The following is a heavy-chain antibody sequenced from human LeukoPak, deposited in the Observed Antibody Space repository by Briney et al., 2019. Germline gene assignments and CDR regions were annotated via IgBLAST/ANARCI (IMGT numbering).Heavy chain of an antibody. CDR3: AKGSGDYYDSSGYFGLYH. V-gene: IGHV3-30*18. D-gene: IGHD3-22*01. CDR1: GFIFLTYG. Sequence: GGSLRLSCAASGFIFLTYGMHWVRQAPGKGLEWVAVISYGGSNEYYADSVKGRFTISRDYSKNTLYLQMNSLRTEDTAVYYCAKGSGDYYDSSGYFGLYHWGQGTLVTVSS. CDR2: ISYGGSNE. J-gene: IGHJ5*02.